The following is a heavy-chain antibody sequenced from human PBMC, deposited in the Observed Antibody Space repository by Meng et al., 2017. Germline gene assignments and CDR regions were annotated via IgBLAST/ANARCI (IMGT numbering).Heavy chain of an antibody. D-gene: IGHD3-22*01. CDR1: GFTFSSYA. Sequence: GESLKISCAASGFTFSSYAMSWVRQAPGKGLEWVSAISGSGGSTYYADSVKGRFTISRDNSKNTLYLQMNSLRAEATAVYYCAKNTNYYDSSGYYSVVDYWGQGTLVTVSS. CDR2: ISGSGGST. J-gene: IGHJ4*02. CDR3: AKNTNYYDSSGYYSVVDY. V-gene: IGHV3-23*01.